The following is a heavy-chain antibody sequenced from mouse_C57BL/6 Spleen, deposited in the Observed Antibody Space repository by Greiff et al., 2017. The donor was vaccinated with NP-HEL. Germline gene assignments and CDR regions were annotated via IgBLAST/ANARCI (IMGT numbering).Heavy chain of an antibody. CDR2: IYPGSGST. CDR1: GYTFTSYW. D-gene: IGHD2-4*01. Sequence: VQLKQPGAELVKPGASVKMSCKASGYTFTSYWITWVKQRPGQGLEWIGDIYPGSGSTNYNEKFKSKATLTVDTSSSTAYMQLSSLTSEDSAVYYCARENDYDGSYYYAMDYWGQGTSVTVSS. J-gene: IGHJ4*01. CDR3: ARENDYDGSYYYAMDY. V-gene: IGHV1-55*01.